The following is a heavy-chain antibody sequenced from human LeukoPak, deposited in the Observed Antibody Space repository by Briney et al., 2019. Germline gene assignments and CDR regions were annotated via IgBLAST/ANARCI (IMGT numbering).Heavy chain of an antibody. D-gene: IGHD6-19*01. J-gene: IGHJ4*02. CDR2: TSCDGSDT. V-gene: IGHV3-30*18. CDR1: GFTFSSYG. Sequence: PGGSLRLSCATSGFTFSSYGMHWVRQAPGKGLEWVAVTSCDGSDTYYADSVKGRFTISRDNSKNTLYLQINSLRAEDTAVYYCAKDRWIRRISLAGQDYWGQGTLVTVSS. CDR3: AKDRWIRRISLAGQDY.